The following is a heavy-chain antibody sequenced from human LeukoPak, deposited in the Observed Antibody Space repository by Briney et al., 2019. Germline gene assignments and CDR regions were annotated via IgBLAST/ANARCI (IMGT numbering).Heavy chain of an antibody. V-gene: IGHV1-58*01. CDR3: AADSHSSSWYDDAFDI. Sequence: SVKVSCKASGFTFTSSAVQWVRQARGQRLEWIGWIVVGSGNTNYAQKFQERVTITRDMSTSTAYMELSSLRSEDTAVYYCAADSHSSSWYDDAFDIWGQGTMVTVSS. CDR2: IVVGSGNT. J-gene: IGHJ3*02. CDR1: GFTFTSSA. D-gene: IGHD6-13*01.